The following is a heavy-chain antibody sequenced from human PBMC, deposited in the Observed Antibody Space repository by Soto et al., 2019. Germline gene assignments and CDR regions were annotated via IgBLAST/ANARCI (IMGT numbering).Heavy chain of an antibody. V-gene: IGHV4-31*03. Sequence: SETLSLTCTVSGGSISSGGYYWSWIRQHPGKGLEWIGYIYYSGSTCYNPSLKSRVTISVDTSKNQFSLKLSSVTAADTAVYYCARGDSVSYGDAYYFDYWGQGTLVTVSS. D-gene: IGHD4-17*01. J-gene: IGHJ4*02. CDR3: ARGDSVSYGDAYYFDY. CDR1: GGSISSGGYY. CDR2: IYYSGST.